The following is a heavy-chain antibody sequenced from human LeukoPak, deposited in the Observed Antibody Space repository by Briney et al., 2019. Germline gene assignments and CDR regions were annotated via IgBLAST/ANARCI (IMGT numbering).Heavy chain of an antibody. CDR2: IYHSGGA. J-gene: IGHJ1*01. Sequence: PSETLSLTCTVSGGSISTYYWNWIRQPPGEGLEWIGYIYHSGGANYNPSLQSRVTISVDTPKNQFSLNLNSVTAADTAVYYCARGGAARLHFQNWGQGTLVTVSS. D-gene: IGHD6-6*01. V-gene: IGHV4-59*01. CDR1: GGSISTYY. CDR3: ARGGAARLHFQN.